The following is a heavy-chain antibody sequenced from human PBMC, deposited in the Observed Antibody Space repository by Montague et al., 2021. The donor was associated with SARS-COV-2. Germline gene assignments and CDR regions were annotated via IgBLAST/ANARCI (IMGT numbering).Heavy chain of an antibody. D-gene: IGHD3-10*01. V-gene: IGHV2-70*11. CDR2: IDWDDDK. J-gene: IGHJ6*02. CDR1: GFSLSTSGMC. CDR3: ARERISLWFGDYYYGMDV. Sequence: PALVKPTQTLTLTCTFSGFSLSTSGMCVSWIRQPPGKALEWLARIDWDDDKYYSTSLKTRLTISKDTSKNQVVLTMTNMDPVDTATYYCARERISLWFGDYYYGMDVWGQGTTVTVSS.